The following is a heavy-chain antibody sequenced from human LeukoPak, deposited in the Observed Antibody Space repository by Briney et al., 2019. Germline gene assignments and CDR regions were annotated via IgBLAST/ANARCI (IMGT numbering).Heavy chain of an antibody. J-gene: IGHJ4*02. Sequence: GGSLRLPCAASGSTLSNYWMHWVRQAPGKGLVWVSRVKGDGSITAYADSVKGRFTISRDIAKNTVYLQMNSLRVDDTAVYYCGRTSGGPEYWGQGTLVTVSS. D-gene: IGHD2-15*01. CDR3: GRTSGGPEY. CDR1: GSTLSNYW. CDR2: VKGDGSIT. V-gene: IGHV3-74*01.